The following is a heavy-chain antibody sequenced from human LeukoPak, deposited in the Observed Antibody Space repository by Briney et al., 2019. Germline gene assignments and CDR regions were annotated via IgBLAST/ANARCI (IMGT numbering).Heavy chain of an antibody. Sequence: SETLSLTCTVSGGSITSYYWGWIRQPPGKGLEWIGTIYYSGSTYYNPSLTSRVTISVDTSKNQFSLKLSSVTAADTAVYYCARHKDYYYSYMDVWGKGTTVTISS. V-gene: IGHV4-39*01. CDR3: ARHKDYYYSYMDV. CDR2: IYYSGST. J-gene: IGHJ6*03. CDR1: GGSITSYY.